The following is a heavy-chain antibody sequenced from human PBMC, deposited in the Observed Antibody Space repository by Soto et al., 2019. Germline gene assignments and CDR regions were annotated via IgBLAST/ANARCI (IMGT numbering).Heavy chain of an antibody. CDR3: ARLSYDSSGYYPNHFDY. CDR1: GGSISSSRYY. Sequence: SETLSLTCTVSGGSISSSRYYWGWIRQPPGKGLEWIGSIYYSGSTYYNPSLKSRVTISVDTSKNQFSLKLSSVTAADTAVYYCARLSYDSSGYYPNHFDYWGQGTLVTVSS. J-gene: IGHJ4*02. D-gene: IGHD3-22*01. V-gene: IGHV4-39*01. CDR2: IYYSGST.